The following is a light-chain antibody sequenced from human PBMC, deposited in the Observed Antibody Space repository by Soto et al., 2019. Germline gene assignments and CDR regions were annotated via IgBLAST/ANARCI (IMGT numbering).Light chain of an antibody. J-gene: IGKJ4*01. CDR1: QRISRW. Sequence: GDRVTITCRASQRISRWLAWYQHKPGKAPKLLIYNGFTSESGVPSRFSGSGSGTEFTLTISSLQPDDFATYYCQQYINYPLTFGGGTNVEI. CDR2: NGF. V-gene: IGKV1-5*01. CDR3: QQYINYPLT.